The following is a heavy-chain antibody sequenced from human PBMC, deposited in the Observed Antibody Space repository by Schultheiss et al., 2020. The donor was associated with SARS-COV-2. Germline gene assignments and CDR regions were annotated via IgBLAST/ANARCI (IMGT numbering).Heavy chain of an antibody. Sequence: GGSLRLSCAASGFTFSSYAMSWVRQAPGKGLEWVAVIWYDGSNKYYADSVKGRFTISRDNSKNTLYLQMNSLRAEDTAVYYCARSSGVPAALFDYWGQGTLVTVSS. CDR3: ARSSGVPAALFDY. J-gene: IGHJ4*02. CDR2: IWYDGSNK. CDR1: GFTFSSYA. D-gene: IGHD2-2*01. V-gene: IGHV3-33*08.